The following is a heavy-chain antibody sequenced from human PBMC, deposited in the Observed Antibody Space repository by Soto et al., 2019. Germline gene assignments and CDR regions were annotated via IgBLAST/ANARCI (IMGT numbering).Heavy chain of an antibody. CDR2: ISGSGGST. CDR3: TKWGIAAAGPE. D-gene: IGHD6-13*01. J-gene: IGHJ4*02. Sequence: EVQLLESGGGLVQPGGSLRLSCAASGFTFSGYAMSWVRHAPGKGLEWVSAISGSGGSTYYADSVKGRFTISRDNSKNKLYLQMNSLRAENTAVYYCTKWGIAAAGPEWGQGTLVTVSS. V-gene: IGHV3-23*01. CDR1: GFTFSGYA.